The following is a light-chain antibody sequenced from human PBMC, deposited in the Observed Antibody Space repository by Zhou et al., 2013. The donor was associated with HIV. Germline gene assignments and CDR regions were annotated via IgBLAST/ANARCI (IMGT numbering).Light chain of an antibody. V-gene: IGKV3-20*01. Sequence: EILLTQSPATLSLSPGDRATLSCRTSQTITDNYLAWYQQKPGQAPRLLIYGASSRATAIPDRFSGSGSGTDFTLTISRLEPEDFAVFYCQQYGRSITFGQGTRLEIK. CDR1: QTITDNY. CDR3: QQYGRSIT. CDR2: GAS. J-gene: IGKJ5*01.